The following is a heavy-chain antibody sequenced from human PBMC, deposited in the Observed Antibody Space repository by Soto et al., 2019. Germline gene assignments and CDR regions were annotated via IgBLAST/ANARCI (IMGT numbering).Heavy chain of an antibody. J-gene: IGHJ6*03. CDR1: GGTFSSYT. D-gene: IGHD2-8*01. Sequence: SVKVSCKASGGTFSSYTISWVRQAPGQGLEWMGRIIPILGIANYAQKFQGRVTITADKSTSTAYMELSSLRSEDTAVYYRASTLYCTNGVCSTTNYYMDVWGKGTTVTVSS. CDR3: ASTLYCTNGVCSTTNYYMDV. V-gene: IGHV1-69*02. CDR2: IIPILGIA.